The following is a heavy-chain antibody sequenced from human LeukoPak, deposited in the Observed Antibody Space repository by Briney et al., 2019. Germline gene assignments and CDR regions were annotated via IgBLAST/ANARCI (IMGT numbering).Heavy chain of an antibody. D-gene: IGHD4-17*01. CDR2: IMPIFGTA. J-gene: IGHJ4*02. Sequence: GASVKVSCKASGGTFNNSVINWVRQAPGQGLEWMGRIMPIFGTANYAQKFQGRATITADKSTSTAHMELGSLRSEDTAVFYCAIVTFMTTVTTFDYWGQGTLVTVSS. CDR1: GGTFNNSV. CDR3: AIVTFMTTVTTFDY. V-gene: IGHV1-69*06.